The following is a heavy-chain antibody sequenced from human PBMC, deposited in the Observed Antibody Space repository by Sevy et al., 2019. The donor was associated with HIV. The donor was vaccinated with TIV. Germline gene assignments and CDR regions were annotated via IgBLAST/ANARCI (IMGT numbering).Heavy chain of an antibody. V-gene: IGHV3-74*01. J-gene: IGHJ4*02. CDR1: GFDFSSHC. CDR3: ETPRFDF. CDR2: MNTDGSST. Sequence: GGSLRLSCEASGFDFSSHCMQWVRQAPGKGLGWVSRMNTDGSSTNYADSVKGRFSISRDHAKNTLYLEMNNLRDEDTDLYYRETPRFDFWGPGTLVTVSS.